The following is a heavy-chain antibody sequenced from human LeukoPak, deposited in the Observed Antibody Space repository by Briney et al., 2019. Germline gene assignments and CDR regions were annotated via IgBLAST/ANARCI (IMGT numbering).Heavy chain of an antibody. J-gene: IGHJ4*02. CDR2: IYSGGST. CDR3: ARGQWELLDGAFDY. D-gene: IGHD1-26*01. Sequence: GGSLRLSCAASGFTVSSNYMSWVRQAPGKGLEWVSVIYSGGSTYYADSVKGRFTISRDNSKNTLYLQMNTLRAEDTAVYYCARGQWELLDGAFDYWGQGTLVTVSS. CDR1: GFTVSSNY. V-gene: IGHV3-53*01.